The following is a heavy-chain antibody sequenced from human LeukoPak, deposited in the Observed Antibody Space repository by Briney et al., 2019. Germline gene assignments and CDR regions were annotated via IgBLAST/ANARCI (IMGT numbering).Heavy chain of an antibody. V-gene: IGHV4-59*01. Sequence: PSETLSLTCTVSGGSISSYYWSWIRQPPGKGLEWIGYIYYSGSTKYNPSLKSRVTISVDASKNQFSLKLSSVTAADTAVYYCAGSVGSFDYWGQGTLVTVSS. J-gene: IGHJ4*02. CDR3: AGSVGSFDY. CDR2: IYYSGST. D-gene: IGHD4-23*01. CDR1: GGSISSYY.